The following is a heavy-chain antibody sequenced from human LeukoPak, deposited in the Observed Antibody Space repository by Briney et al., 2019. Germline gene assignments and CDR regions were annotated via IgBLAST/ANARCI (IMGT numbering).Heavy chain of an antibody. J-gene: IGHJ4*02. V-gene: IGHV3-23*01. Sequence: GGSLRLSCAASGFTFRGYAMSWARQAPGKGLEGVSTFSESGGSTHYADSVKGRFTISRDNSKNSLYLQMNSLRAEDTAVYYCAKGAKVDGELLDYWGQGTLVTVSS. CDR3: AKGAKVDGELLDY. CDR1: GFTFRGYA. D-gene: IGHD1-26*01. CDR2: FSESGGST.